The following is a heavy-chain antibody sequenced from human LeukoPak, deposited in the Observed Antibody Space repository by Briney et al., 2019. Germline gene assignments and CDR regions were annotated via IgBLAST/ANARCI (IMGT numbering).Heavy chain of an antibody. CDR1: GFTFSSYG. D-gene: IGHD1-26*01. CDR2: IWYDGSNK. J-gene: IGHJ5*02. CDR3: ARDRVVRGGSYFWFDP. Sequence: SGGSLRLSCAASGFTFSSYGMHWVRQAPGKGLEWVAVIWYDGSNKYYADSVKGRFTISRDNSKNTLYLQMNSLRAEDTAVYYCARDRVVRGGSYFWFDPWGQGTLVTVSS. V-gene: IGHV3-33*01.